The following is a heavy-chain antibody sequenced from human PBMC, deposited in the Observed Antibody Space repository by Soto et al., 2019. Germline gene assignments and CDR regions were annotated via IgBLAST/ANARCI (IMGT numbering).Heavy chain of an antibody. V-gene: IGHV3-7*01. CDR1: GFTSSIYW. Sequence: GGSLRLSCAASGFTSSIYWMSWVRQAPGKGPEWVANIKEDGNEIYYLDSVKGRFTLSRDNAENSLYLQMDSLRAEDTAIYYCARTKGAAAFDIWGQGTMVTVSS. CDR3: ARTKGAAAFDI. D-gene: IGHD3-16*01. J-gene: IGHJ3*02. CDR2: IKEDGNEI.